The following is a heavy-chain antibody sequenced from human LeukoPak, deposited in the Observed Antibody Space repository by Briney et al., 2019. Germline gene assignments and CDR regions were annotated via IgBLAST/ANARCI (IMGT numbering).Heavy chain of an antibody. D-gene: IGHD3-10*01. V-gene: IGHV4-34*01. CDR1: GGSFSGYY. CDR2: INHSGST. Sequence: SETLSLTCAVYGGSFSGYYWSWIRQPPGKGLEWIGEINHSGSTNYNPSLKSRVAISVDTSKNQFSLKLSSVTAADTAVYYCARTVWFGELYFDYWGQGTLVTVSS. CDR3: ARTVWFGELYFDY. J-gene: IGHJ4*02.